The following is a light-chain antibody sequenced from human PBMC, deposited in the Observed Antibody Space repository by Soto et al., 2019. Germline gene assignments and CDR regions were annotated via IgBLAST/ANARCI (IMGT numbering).Light chain of an antibody. CDR1: SSNIGSNY. V-gene: IGLV1-47*01. Sequence: QSVLTQPPSASGTPGQTVTISCSGSSSNIGSNYVYWYQQLPGTAPKLLIYRNNQRPSGVPDRFSGSKSGTSASLAISGLRSEDEADYYCAAWDDSLSGLYVFGTGTKLTVL. CDR3: AAWDDSLSGLYV. J-gene: IGLJ1*01. CDR2: RNN.